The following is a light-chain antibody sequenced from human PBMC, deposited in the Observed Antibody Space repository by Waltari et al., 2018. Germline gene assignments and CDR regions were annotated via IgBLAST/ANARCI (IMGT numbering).Light chain of an antibody. J-gene: IGKJ1*01. CDR2: GAS. CDR1: PSVSRT. CDR3: QHYVRLPVT. V-gene: IGKV3-20*01. Sequence: IVLTQSPGTLSLSPRERATLSGRASPSVSRTLAWYQKKPGQAPRLLIYGASTRAAGIPDRFSGSGSGTDFSLTISRLEPEDFAVYYCQHYVRLPVTFGQGTKVEIK.